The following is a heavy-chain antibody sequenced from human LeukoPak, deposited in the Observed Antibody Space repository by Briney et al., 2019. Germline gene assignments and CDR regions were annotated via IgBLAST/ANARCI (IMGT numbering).Heavy chain of an antibody. D-gene: IGHD5-18*01. J-gene: IGHJ4*02. V-gene: IGHV3-48*02. CDR1: GFSISTYM. Sequence: GGPLRLSCAASGFSISTYMMNWVRQAPGKGLEWISYISTSGGTIYYADSVKGRFTISRDNVKNSLYLQMNSLRDEDTAVYYCLRDPDTYWGQGTLVTVSS. CDR2: ISTSGGTI. CDR3: LRDPDTY.